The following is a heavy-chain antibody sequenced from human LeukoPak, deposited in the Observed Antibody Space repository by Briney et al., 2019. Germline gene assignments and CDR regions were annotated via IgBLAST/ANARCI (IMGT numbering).Heavy chain of an antibody. CDR3: ARDSSGWYIRSWDWFDP. J-gene: IGHJ5*02. V-gene: IGHV3-21*01. D-gene: IGHD6-19*01. CDR2: ISSSSSYI. CDR1: GFTFSSYG. Sequence: GRSLRLSCVASGFTFSSYGMHWVRQAPGKGLEWVSSISSSSSYIYYADSVKGRFTISRDNAKNSLYLQMNSLRAEDTAVYYCARDSSGWYIRSWDWFDPWGQGTLVTVSS.